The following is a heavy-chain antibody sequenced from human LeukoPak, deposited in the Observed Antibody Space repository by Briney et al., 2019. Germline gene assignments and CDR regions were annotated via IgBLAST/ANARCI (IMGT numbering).Heavy chain of an antibody. CDR1: GYTFTSYW. V-gene: IGHV1-46*01. Sequence: ASVKVSCKASGYTFTSYWIQWVRQAPGQGLEWMGLINPNDGSTAYAHKFQGRVTMTRDTSTSTVYMDLSSLTSEDTAVYYCARAPRNSSTMLDYWGQGTLVTDSS. CDR2: INPNDGST. CDR3: ARAPRNSSTMLDY. D-gene: IGHD6-13*01. J-gene: IGHJ4*02.